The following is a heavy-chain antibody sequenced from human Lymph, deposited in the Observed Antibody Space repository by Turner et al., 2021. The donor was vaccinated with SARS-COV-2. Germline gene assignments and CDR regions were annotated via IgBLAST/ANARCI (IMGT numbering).Heavy chain of an antibody. Sequence: QVQLVQSGADVNKPGASVKVSCKASGYTFTSYDINWVRQANGQGLEWMGWMNTNSGNTGNEQKIQGRVTMTRKNYISTDYMEMSSLRAEDTAVYYCARGDQLTVWFDTWGQGTLVTVSS. J-gene: IGHJ5*02. CDR2: MNTNSGNT. CDR1: GYTFTSYD. V-gene: IGHV1-8*01. D-gene: IGHD3-9*01. CDR3: ARGDQLTVWFDT.